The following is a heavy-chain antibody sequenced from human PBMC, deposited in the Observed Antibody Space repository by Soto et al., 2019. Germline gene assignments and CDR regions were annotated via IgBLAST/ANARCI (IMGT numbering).Heavy chain of an antibody. CDR3: ARDRDGYNYYDY. D-gene: IGHD5-12*01. Sequence: QVQLVESGGGVVQPGRSLRLSCAASGFTFSSYAMHWVRQAPGKGLEWVAVISYDGSNKYYADSVKGRLTISRDNSKNTLYLQMNSLRAEDTAVYYCARDRDGYNYYDYWGQGTLVTVSS. V-gene: IGHV3-30-3*01. CDR1: GFTFSSYA. J-gene: IGHJ4*02. CDR2: ISYDGSNK.